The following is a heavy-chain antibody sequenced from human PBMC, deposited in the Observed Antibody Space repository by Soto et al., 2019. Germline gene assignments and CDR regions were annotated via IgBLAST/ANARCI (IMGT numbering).Heavy chain of an antibody. V-gene: IGHV4-39*02. J-gene: IGHJ1*01. CDR1: GGPVGYTSFY. Sequence: SETLSLTCDVSGGPVGYTSFYWGWLRQSPGKGLEWIGSVHHSVTTYYNPSLKGRVTISMDTSKNQFSLRLTSVTAADTAVYYCARDTSSTSLRAEYFQFWGQCTQVSV. CDR3: ARDTSSTSLRAEYFQF. D-gene: IGHD6-13*01. CDR2: VHHSVTT.